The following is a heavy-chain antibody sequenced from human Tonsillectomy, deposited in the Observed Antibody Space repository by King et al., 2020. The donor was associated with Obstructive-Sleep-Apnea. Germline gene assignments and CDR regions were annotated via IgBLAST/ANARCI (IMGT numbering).Heavy chain of an antibody. CDR2: IYYSGST. CDR1: GGSISSGGYY. CDR3: ARVYYDYVWGSYRYRYYFDY. Sequence: VPLQESGPGLVKPSQTLSLTCTVSGGSISSGGYYWSWIRQHPGKGLEWIGYIYYSGSTYYNPSLKSRVTISVDTSKNQFSLKLSSVTAADTAVYYCARVYYDYVWGSYRYRYYFDYWGQGTLVTVSS. D-gene: IGHD3-16*02. J-gene: IGHJ4*02. V-gene: IGHV4-31*03.